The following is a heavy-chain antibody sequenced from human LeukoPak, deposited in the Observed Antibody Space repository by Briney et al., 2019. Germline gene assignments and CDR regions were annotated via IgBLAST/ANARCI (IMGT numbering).Heavy chain of an antibody. Sequence: GGSLRLSCAASGFTFSSYAMHWVRQAPGKGLEWVAVISYDGSNKYYADSVKGRFTISRDNSKNTLYLQMNSLRAEDTAVYYCATQGGNFDYWGQGTLVTVSS. CDR1: GFTFSSYA. D-gene: IGHD3-16*01. CDR2: ISYDGSNK. CDR3: ATQGGNFDY. J-gene: IGHJ4*02. V-gene: IGHV3-30-3*01.